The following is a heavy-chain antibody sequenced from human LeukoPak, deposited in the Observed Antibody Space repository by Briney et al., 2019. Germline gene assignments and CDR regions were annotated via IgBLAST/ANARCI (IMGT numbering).Heavy chain of an antibody. CDR3: ASVTMVRGASARFNYYYVDV. CDR2: IIPIFGTA. J-gene: IGHJ6*03. V-gene: IGHV1-69*05. D-gene: IGHD3-10*01. Sequence: SVKISCKASGGTFSSYAISWVRQAPGQGLEWMGGIIPIFGTANYAQKFQGRVTITTDESTSTAYMELSSLRSEDTAVYYCASVTMVRGASARFNYYYVDVWGKGTTVTVSS. CDR1: GGTFSSYA.